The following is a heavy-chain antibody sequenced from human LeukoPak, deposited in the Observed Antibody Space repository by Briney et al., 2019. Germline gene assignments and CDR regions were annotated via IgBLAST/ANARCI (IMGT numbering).Heavy chain of an antibody. D-gene: IGHD6-13*01. Sequence: SQTLSLTCTVSGGSISSGDYYWSWIRQPPGKGLEWIGYICYSGSTYYNPSLKSRVTISVDTSKNQFSLKLSSVTAADTAVYYCARGTGLAAAGTNYMDVWGKGTTVTVSS. CDR3: ARGTGLAAAGTNYMDV. CDR2: ICYSGST. J-gene: IGHJ6*03. CDR1: GGSISSGDYY. V-gene: IGHV4-30-4*08.